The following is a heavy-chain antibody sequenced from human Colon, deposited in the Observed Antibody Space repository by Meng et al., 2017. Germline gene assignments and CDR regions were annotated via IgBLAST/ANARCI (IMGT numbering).Heavy chain of an antibody. J-gene: IGHJ4*02. CDR1: GYTLY. CDR3: ARESADGGSFDL. Sequence: QVQLVQSGAGVKKPGASVTVSCKASGYTLYIHWVRLRPGEGLEWMGRINPRTGDTKSAQSFQGRVTMTRDTSTTTFSMDLRSLTTYDSAIYFCARESADGGSFDLWGQGTLVTVSS. V-gene: IGHV1-2*06. D-gene: IGHD2-15*01. CDR2: INPRTGDT.